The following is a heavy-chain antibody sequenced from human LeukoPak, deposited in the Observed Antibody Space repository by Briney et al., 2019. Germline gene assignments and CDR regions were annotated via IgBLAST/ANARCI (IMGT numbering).Heavy chain of an antibody. D-gene: IGHD3-10*01. V-gene: IGHV3-33*01. J-gene: IGHJ4*02. CDR2: IWYDGSNK. CDR3: ARDPANYYGSGSYYNSEKNFVY. CDR1: GFTFSSYG. Sequence: PGRSLRLSCAASGFTFSSYGMHWVRQAPGKGLEWVAVIWYDGSNKYYADSVKGRFTISRDNSKNTLYLQMNSLRAEDTAVYYCARDPANYYGSGSYYNSEKNFVYWGQGTLVTVSS.